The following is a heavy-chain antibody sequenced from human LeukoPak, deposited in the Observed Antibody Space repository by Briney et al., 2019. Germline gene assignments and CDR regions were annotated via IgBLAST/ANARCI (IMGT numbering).Heavy chain of an antibody. V-gene: IGHV4-39*01. CDR1: GGSISSSIYY. D-gene: IGHD3-22*01. CDR2: TYYSGST. J-gene: IGHJ4*02. Sequence: SETLSLTCTVSGGSISSSIYYWGWIRQPPGRGLEWIGSTYYSGSTYYNPSLKSRVTISVDTSKNQFSLKLSSVTAADTAVYYCARQNPYYSDTTGPYWGQGTLVTVSS. CDR3: ARQNPYYSDTTGPY.